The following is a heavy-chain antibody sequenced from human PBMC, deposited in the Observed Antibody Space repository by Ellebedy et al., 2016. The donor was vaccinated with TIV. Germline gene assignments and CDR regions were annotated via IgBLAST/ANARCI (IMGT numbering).Heavy chain of an antibody. J-gene: IGHJ6*02. CDR2: IYPSDSDT. CDR1: GYKFTSNW. D-gene: IGHD3-10*01. Sequence: PGGSLRLSCKASGYKFTSNWIGWVRQMPGKGLEWMGIIYPSDSDTRHSLSFQGQVTISVDKSISTAYLQWSSLKASDTAIYYCARHRSGSQSYYNPDFYYYGMDVWGQGTTVTVSS. CDR3: ARHRSGSQSYYNPDFYYYGMDV. V-gene: IGHV5-51*01.